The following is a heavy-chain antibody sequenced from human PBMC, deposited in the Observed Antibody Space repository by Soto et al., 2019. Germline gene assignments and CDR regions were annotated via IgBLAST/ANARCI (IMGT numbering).Heavy chain of an antibody. Sequence: PSETLSLTCSVSGASVSSGCFYRSWIRQPPGKGLEWIGFIYNNETFNYNPSLKSRVTLSVHTSKHQFSLKLSSLTAADTAVYYCARVPLRYSSSHNFDSWGQGALVAGSS. CDR2: IYNNETF. CDR1: GASVSSGCFY. CDR3: ARVPLRYSSSHNFDS. D-gene: IGHD6-19*01. V-gene: IGHV4-61*01. J-gene: IGHJ4*02.